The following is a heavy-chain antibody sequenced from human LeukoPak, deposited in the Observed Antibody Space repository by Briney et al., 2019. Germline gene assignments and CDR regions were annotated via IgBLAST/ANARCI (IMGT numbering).Heavy chain of an antibody. CDR1: GFTFTIYW. CDR3: ARDRNTDFWSGYYTNYFDY. J-gene: IGHJ4*02. V-gene: IGHV3-7*01. CDR2: IKQDGSEP. D-gene: IGHD3-3*01. Sequence: GGSLRLSRAASGFTFTIYWMSWVRDAPGRGRDCVATIKQDGSEPYSVDSVKGRFTISKDNAKNSLFLQMNSLRAEDTAVYYCARDRNTDFWSGYYTNYFDYWGQGTLVTVSS.